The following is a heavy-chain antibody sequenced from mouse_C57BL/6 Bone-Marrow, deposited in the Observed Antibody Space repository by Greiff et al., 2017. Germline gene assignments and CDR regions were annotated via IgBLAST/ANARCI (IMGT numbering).Heavy chain of an antibody. V-gene: IGHV1-82*01. CDR1: GYAFSSSW. CDR3: ARSGDYGSSYDYYAMDY. Sequence: VQRVESGPELVKPGASVKISCKASGYAFSSSWMNWVKQRPGKGLEWIGRIYPGDGDTNYNGKFKGKATLTADKSSSTAYMQLSSLTSEDSAVYFCARSGDYGSSYDYYAMDYWGQGTSVTVSS. CDR2: IYPGDGDT. D-gene: IGHD1-1*01. J-gene: IGHJ4*01.